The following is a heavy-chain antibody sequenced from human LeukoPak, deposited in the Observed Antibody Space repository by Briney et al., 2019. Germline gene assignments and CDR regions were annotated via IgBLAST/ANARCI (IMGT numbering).Heavy chain of an antibody. CDR1: GGSISSSSYY. J-gene: IGHJ4*02. D-gene: IGHD2-21*02. Sequence: SETLSLTCTVSGGSISSSSYYWGWIRQPAGKGLEWIGSIYYSGSTYYNPSLKSRVTISVDTSKNQFSLKLSSVTAADTAVYYCARQVVCGGDCYEFDYWGQGTLVTVSS. CDR3: ARQVVCGGDCYEFDY. CDR2: IYYSGST. V-gene: IGHV4-39*01.